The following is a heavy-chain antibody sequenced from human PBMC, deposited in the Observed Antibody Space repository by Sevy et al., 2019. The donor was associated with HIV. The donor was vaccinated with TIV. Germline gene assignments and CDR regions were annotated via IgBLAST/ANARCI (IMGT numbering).Heavy chain of an antibody. V-gene: IGHV3-30*04. CDR1: GFTFSSYA. D-gene: IGHD6-13*01. J-gene: IGHJ6*02. CDR3: ARDWYSSSWYRYYYGMDV. CDR2: ISYDGSNK. Sequence: GGSLRLSCAASGFTFSSYAMHWVRQAPGKGLEWVAAISYDGSNKYYADSVKGRFTISRDNSKNTLCLQMNSLRAEDTAVYYCARDWYSSSWYRYYYGMDVWGQGTTVTVSS.